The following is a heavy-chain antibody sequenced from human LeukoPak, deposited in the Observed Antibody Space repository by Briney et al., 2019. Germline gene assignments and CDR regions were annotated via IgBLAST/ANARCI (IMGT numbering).Heavy chain of an antibody. CDR1: GYTFTSYY. V-gene: IGHV1-46*01. D-gene: IGHD2-8*01. J-gene: IGHJ5*02. CDR3: ARLGYCTNGVCYRKHNRLDP. Sequence: GASVKVSCKASGYTFTSYYMHWVRQAPGQGLEWMGIINPSGGSTSYAQKFQGRVTMTRDTSTSTVYMELSSLRSEDTAVYYCARLGYCTNGVCYRKHNRLDPWGQGTLVTVSP. CDR2: INPSGGST.